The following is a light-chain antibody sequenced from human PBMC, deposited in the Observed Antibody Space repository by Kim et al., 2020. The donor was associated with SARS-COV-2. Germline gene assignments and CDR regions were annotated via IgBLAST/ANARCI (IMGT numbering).Light chain of an antibody. CDR2: DAA. CDR3: QQRSNWPPRFT. Sequence: PGERESRSCRGSESVSGDLDWYQQKPGQGPRLSIYDAAKRATGIQARFSGSGSGTDLKLTISSLEPEDFAVYDCQQRSNWPPRFTFGPGTKVDIK. J-gene: IGKJ3*01. V-gene: IGKV3-11*01. CDR1: ESVSGD.